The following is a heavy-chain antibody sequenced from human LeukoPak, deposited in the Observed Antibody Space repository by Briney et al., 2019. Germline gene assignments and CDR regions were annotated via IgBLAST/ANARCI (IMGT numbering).Heavy chain of an antibody. CDR2: ISGSGDTT. J-gene: IGHJ4*02. Sequence: GGSLRLSCAASGFTFNTYAMSWVRQAPGKGLEWVSAISGSGDTTYYADSVKGRCTISRDNSNNTLYLQMNSLRAEDTAVYYCAKLTTSWGQGTLVTVSS. CDR1: GFTFNTYA. V-gene: IGHV3-23*01. D-gene: IGHD4-11*01. CDR3: AKLTTS.